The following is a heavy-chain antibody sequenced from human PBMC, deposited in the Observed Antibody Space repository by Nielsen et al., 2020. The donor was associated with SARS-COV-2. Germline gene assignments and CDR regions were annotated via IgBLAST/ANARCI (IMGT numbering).Heavy chain of an antibody. V-gene: IGHV3-23*01. Sequence: GGSLRLSCAASGFTFSSYAMSWVRQAPGKGLEWVSAISGSGGSTYYADSVKGRSTISRDNAKNSLYLQMNSLRDEDTAVYYCARDPPKYSSSSEGDFDYWGQGTLVTVSS. CDR2: ISGSGGST. D-gene: IGHD6-6*01. CDR1: GFTFSSYA. J-gene: IGHJ4*02. CDR3: ARDPPKYSSSSEGDFDY.